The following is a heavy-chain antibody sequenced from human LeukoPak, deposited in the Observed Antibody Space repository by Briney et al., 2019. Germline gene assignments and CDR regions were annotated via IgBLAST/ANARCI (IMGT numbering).Heavy chain of an antibody. V-gene: IGHV1-18*01. CDR3: ARDLFTNFDYDGSGYRSGPGAY. CDR2: ISAYNGNT. D-gene: IGHD3-22*01. CDR1: SASFTRYG. Sequence: ASMKVSCKASSASFTRYGFSWVRLAPGQGLEWLGLISAYNGNTNYARKVQGRVTLTTDPSTTTVYMELRSLTSDDTAVYYCARDLFTNFDYDGSGYRSGPGAYWGQGTPVTVYS. J-gene: IGHJ4*02.